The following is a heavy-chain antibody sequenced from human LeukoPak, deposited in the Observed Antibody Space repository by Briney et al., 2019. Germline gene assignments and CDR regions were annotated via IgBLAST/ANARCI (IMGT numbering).Heavy chain of an antibody. V-gene: IGHV4-59*01. CDR2: IYYSGST. J-gene: IGHJ4*02. CDR3: VRASTSSSGYLRYYFDY. Sequence: SETLSLTCAVSGGSFSGYYWSWIRQPPGKGLEWIGYIYYSGSTNYNPSLKSRVTISVDTSKNQFSLKLSSVTAADTAVYYCVRASTSSSGYLRYYFDYWGQGTLVTVSS. CDR1: GGSFSGYY. D-gene: IGHD6-19*01.